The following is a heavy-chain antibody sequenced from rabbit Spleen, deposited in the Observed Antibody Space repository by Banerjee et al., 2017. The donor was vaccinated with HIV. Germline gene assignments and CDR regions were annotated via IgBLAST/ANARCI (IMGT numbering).Heavy chain of an antibody. V-gene: IGHV1S40*01. J-gene: IGHJ4*01. CDR1: GFSFSSNDY. CDR2: IGSNSDNT. CDR3: ARDLPGVIGWNFYL. D-gene: IGHD1-1*01. Sequence: QSLEESGGDLVKPGASLTLTCTASGFSFSSNDYICWVRQAPGKGLEWIGCIGSNSDNTVYATWAKGRFTLSRTSSTTVDLKMTSLTAADTATYFCARDLPGVIGWNFYLWGQGTLVTVS.